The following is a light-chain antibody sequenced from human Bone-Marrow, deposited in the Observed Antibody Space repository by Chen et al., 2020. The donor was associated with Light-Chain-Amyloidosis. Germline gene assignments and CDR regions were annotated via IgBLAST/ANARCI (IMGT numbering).Light chain of an antibody. J-gene: IGKJ2*01. CDR3: QQYNRWYT. CDR2: GAS. V-gene: IGKV3-15*01. CDR1: QNINSN. Sequence: DIVMTQSPATLSVSPGERATLSCRASQNINSNLAWYQQKPSQAPRLLIYGASTRDTGIPARFSGSGSGTEFTLTISSLQSEDFAVYYCQQYNRWYTFGQGTKLELK.